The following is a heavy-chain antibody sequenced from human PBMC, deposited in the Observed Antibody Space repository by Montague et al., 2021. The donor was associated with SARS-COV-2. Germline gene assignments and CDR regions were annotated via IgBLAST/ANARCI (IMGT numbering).Heavy chain of an antibody. J-gene: IGHJ6*02. CDR2: IHYNGTT. CDR1: GGYINYYY. Sequence: SETLSLTCTVSGGYINYYYWTWIRQPPGKELEWIGYIHYNGTTNYNPSLKSRVTISKDMSRTHFFLRLSSVTAADTAVYYCARVVDYYDSSGYYGSREFYRYYGRDVGGQGTTVTVS. CDR3: ARVVDYYDSSGYYGSREFYRYYGRDV. D-gene: IGHD3-22*01. V-gene: IGHV4-59*01.